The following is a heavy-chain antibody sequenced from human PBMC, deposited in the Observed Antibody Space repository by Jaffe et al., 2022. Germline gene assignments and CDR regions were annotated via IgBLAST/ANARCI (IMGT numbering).Heavy chain of an antibody. CDR1: GFTFSGYM. CDR2: IRNDGSEA. D-gene: IGHD1-1*01. Sequence: EVQLVESGGDLVQPGGSLRLSCAASGFTFSGYMMAWVRLAPGKGLEWVANIRNDGSEAYYVDSMKGRFSISRDNAKNSLYLQMNNLRAEDTAVYYCARDNNYKVDIWGQGTLVTVSS. J-gene: IGHJ4*02. V-gene: IGHV3-7*05. CDR3: ARDNNYKVDI.